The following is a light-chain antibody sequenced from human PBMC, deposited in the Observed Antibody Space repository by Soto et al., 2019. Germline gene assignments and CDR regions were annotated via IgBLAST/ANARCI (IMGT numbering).Light chain of an antibody. CDR1: QDISNY. Sequence: DIQMTQSPSSLSASVGDRVTITCQASQDISNYLNWYQQKPGKAPKLLIYDASNLETGVPSRFSGSGSGTDFTFTISSLQPEDFAVYYCKQRSTWPLTFGGGTKVEI. V-gene: IGKV1-33*01. CDR2: DAS. J-gene: IGKJ4*01. CDR3: KQRSTWPLT.